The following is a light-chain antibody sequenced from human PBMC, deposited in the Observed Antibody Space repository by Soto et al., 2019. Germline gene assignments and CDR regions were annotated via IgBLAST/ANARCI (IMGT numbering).Light chain of an antibody. J-gene: IGKJ4*01. Sequence: EIVLTQSPGTLSLSPGERATLSCRASQSVSSSYLAWYQQKPGQAPRLLIYGASSRATGIPDRFSGSGSGTDFTLTSSRLEPEDFAVYYCQQYGRPLTFGGGTKVDIK. CDR1: QSVSSSY. V-gene: IGKV3-20*01. CDR2: GAS. CDR3: QQYGRPLT.